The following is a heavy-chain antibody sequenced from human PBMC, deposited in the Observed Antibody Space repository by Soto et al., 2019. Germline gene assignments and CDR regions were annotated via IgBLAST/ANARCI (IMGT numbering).Heavy chain of an antibody. J-gene: IGHJ4*02. V-gene: IGHV1-3*01. D-gene: IGHD3-10*01. Sequence: QVQLVQSGAEVKQPGASVKVSCKASWYSFTSFPIDWVRQAPGQGLECMGWINAANGYTRYSQKFQGRVTITRDTPATTAYMDLISLTSEDTAVYYCARGGGLDDWGQGTLITVSS. CDR1: WYSFTSFP. CDR3: ARGGGLDD. CDR2: INAANGYT.